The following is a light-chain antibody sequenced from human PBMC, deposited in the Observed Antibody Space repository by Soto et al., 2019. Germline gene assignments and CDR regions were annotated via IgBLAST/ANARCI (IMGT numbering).Light chain of an antibody. CDR3: QQHYNTPHT. V-gene: IGKV1-39*01. J-gene: IGKJ2*01. Sequence: DIQMTQSPSSLSASVGDRVTITCRASQSISNYLNWYQQKPGKAPNLLIYATFSLQSGVPSRFSGSGSGTDFTLTISSLQPEDFATYYCQQHYNTPHTFGQGTKLEIK. CDR2: ATF. CDR1: QSISNY.